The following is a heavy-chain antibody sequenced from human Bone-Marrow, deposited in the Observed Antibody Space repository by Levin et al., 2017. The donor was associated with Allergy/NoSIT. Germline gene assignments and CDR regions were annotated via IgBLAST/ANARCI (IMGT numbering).Heavy chain of an antibody. CDR3: ARELGGDYGAYDI. CDR1: GYAFTGYY. D-gene: IGHD3-16*01. CDR2: INPNIGVT. V-gene: IGHV1-2*06. Sequence: GESLKISCKASGSVSGYAFTGYYFHWVRQAPGPGLEWLGRINPNIGVTEYPPKFQGRVTVTRDTSISTTYMELTSLTSGDTALYYCARELGGDYGAYDIWGQGTMVIVSS. J-gene: IGHJ3*02.